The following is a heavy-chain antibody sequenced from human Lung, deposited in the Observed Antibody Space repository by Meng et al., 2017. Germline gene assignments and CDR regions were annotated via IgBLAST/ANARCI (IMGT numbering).Heavy chain of an antibody. CDR2: IRGDGGSI. J-gene: IGHJ4*02. CDR1: GFTFRSYW. CDR3: ARESGYFEY. V-gene: IGHV3-74*03. Sequence: EVPLVDAGGGLVQPGGALRRACAAFGFTFRSYWMHWVRQAPGKGLVWVSRIRGDGGSIVYADSVKGRFTISRDNAKNTLFLQMNSLRAEDTAVYYCARESGYFEYWGQGILVTVSS.